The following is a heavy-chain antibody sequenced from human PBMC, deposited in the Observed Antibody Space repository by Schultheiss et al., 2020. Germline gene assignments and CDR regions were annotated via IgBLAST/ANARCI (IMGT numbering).Heavy chain of an antibody. CDR2: ISGSGGST. D-gene: IGHD4-17*01. Sequence: GGSLRLSCAASGFTVSSNYMSWVRQAPGKGLEWVSVISGSGGSTYYADSVKGRFTISRDNSKNTLYLQMNSLRAEDTAVYYCAKGRTGRTVTEPFDYWGQGTLVTVSS. J-gene: IGHJ4*02. CDR3: AKGRTGRTVTEPFDY. V-gene: IGHV3-23*01. CDR1: GFTVSSNY.